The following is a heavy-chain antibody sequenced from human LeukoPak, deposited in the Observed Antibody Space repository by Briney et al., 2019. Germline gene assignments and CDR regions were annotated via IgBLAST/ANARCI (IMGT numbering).Heavy chain of an antibody. Sequence: SETLSLTCTVSGYSISGYYWGWIRQPPGKGLEWIGNIYHSGSTYYNPSLKSRVTISVDTSKNQFSLKLSSVTAADTAVYYCARGSYYYYYDSSGYEGTGFDYWGQGTLVTVSS. J-gene: IGHJ4*02. CDR2: IYHSGST. V-gene: IGHV4-38-2*02. D-gene: IGHD3-22*01. CDR3: ARGSYYYYYDSSGYEGTGFDY. CDR1: GYSISGYY.